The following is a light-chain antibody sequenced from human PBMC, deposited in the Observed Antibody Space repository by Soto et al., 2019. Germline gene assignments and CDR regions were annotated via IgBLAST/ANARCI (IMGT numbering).Light chain of an antibody. CDR2: WAS. V-gene: IGKV4-1*01. CDR1: QSVLSTSNNKNY. Sequence: DIVMTQSPDSLAVSLGERATINCKSSQSVLSTSNNKNYLSWHQQKPGQPPRLLIYWASTRESGVPDRFSGSGSGTDFTLTISSLQAEDVAIYYCQQHFTAPLTFGGGTKVEIE. J-gene: IGKJ4*01. CDR3: QQHFTAPLT.